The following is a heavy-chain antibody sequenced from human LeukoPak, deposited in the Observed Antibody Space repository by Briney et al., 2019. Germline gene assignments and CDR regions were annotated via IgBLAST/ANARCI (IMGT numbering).Heavy chain of an antibody. CDR1: GYTFTSYS. D-gene: IGHD6-13*01. V-gene: IGHV1-18*01. Sequence: ASVKVSCKASGYTFTSYSISWVRQAPGQGLEWMGWISAYNGNTNNAQKLQGRVTMTTDTSTSTAYMELRSLRSDDTAVYYCARVCGGYSSSWYVCPADDFDYWGQGTLVTVSS. CDR3: ARVCGGYSSSWYVCPADDFDY. CDR2: ISAYNGNT. J-gene: IGHJ4*02.